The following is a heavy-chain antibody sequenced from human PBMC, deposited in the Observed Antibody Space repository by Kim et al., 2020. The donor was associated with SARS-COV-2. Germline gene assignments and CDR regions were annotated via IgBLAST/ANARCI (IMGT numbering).Heavy chain of an antibody. Sequence: SETLSLTCTVSGGSISSGGYYWSWIRQHPGKGLEWIGYIYYSGSTYYNPSLKSRVTISVDTSKNQFSLKLSSVTAADTAVYYCARDGGYCSGGSCSLPTDWYFDLWGRGTLVTVSS. V-gene: IGHV4-31*03. D-gene: IGHD2-15*01. CDR3: ARDGGYCSGGSCSLPTDWYFDL. CDR1: GGSISSGGYY. J-gene: IGHJ2*01. CDR2: IYYSGST.